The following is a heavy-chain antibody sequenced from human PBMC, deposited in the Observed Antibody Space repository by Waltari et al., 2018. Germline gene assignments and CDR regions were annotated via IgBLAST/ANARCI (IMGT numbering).Heavy chain of an antibody. D-gene: IGHD2-8*02. J-gene: IGHJ4*02. Sequence: EVQLVESGGGLVQPGGSLRLSCAASGFTFSSYWMSWVRQAPGKGLEWVANIKQDGSEKYYVDSGKGRFTISRDNAKNSLYLQMNSLRAEDTAVYYCARDAPNWVLAYDYWGQGTLVTVSS. CDR2: IKQDGSEK. CDR1: GFTFSSYW. CDR3: ARDAPNWVLAYDY. V-gene: IGHV3-7*01.